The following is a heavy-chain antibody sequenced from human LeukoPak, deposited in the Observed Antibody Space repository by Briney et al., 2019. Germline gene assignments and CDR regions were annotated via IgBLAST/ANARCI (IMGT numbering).Heavy chain of an antibody. D-gene: IGHD3-22*01. CDR3: ARHSSVLTSFDP. V-gene: IGHV5-10-1*01. Sequence: GGSLRLSSKGSAYSFTNYWISWVRQMPGKGLEWMGRIDPGESQTNYSPSFQGHVTTSADKTFSTAYRQWSSLKASDTAMYYCARHSSVLTSFDPWGQGTLVTVSS. CDR1: AYSFTNYW. CDR2: IDPGESQT. J-gene: IGHJ5*02.